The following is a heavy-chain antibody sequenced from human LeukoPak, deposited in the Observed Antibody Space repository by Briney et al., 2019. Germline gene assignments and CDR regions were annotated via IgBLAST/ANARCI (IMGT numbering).Heavy chain of an antibody. CDR1: GGSISSYY. Sequence: SETLSLTCTVSGGSISSYYWSWIRQPAGKGLEWIGRIYTSGSTNYNPSLKSRVTMSVDTSKNQFSLKLSSVTAADTAVYYCASAPLYYYDSSGYPADAFDIWGQGTMVTVSS. CDR2: IYTSGST. J-gene: IGHJ3*02. V-gene: IGHV4-4*07. D-gene: IGHD3-22*01. CDR3: ASAPLYYYDSSGYPADAFDI.